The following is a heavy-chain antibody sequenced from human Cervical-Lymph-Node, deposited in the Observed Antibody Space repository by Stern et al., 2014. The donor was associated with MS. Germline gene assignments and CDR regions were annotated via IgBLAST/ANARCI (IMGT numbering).Heavy chain of an antibody. J-gene: IGHJ2*01. Sequence: QLVQSGAEVKKPGESLNISCKGSEFRFSNHWIAWVRQMPGKGPEWMGIIYPGDSDTRYSPSFQGRVTISLDKPLSTAFLQWDSLKAADTAMYYCARSPLGDFRSFVLWGRGTLVTVSS. CDR3: ARSPLGDFRSFVL. CDR1: EFRFSNHW. CDR2: IYPGDSDT. D-gene: IGHD4-17*01. V-gene: IGHV5-51*01.